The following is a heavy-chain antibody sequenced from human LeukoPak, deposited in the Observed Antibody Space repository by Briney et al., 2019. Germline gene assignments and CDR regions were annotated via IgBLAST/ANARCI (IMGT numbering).Heavy chain of an antibody. V-gene: IGHV3-7*01. CDR2: IRQGGSEK. CDR1: GFTFTDYW. J-gene: IGHJ4*01. Sequence: GGSLRLSCAVSGFTFTDYWMNWVRQAPGKGLEWVASIRQGGSEKTYVDSVKGRFTISRDNTKNSLSLQVNSLRVVDTAVYYCARDGTAAGLYFDLWGQGTLVTVSS. D-gene: IGHD6-13*01. CDR3: ARDGTAAGLYFDL.